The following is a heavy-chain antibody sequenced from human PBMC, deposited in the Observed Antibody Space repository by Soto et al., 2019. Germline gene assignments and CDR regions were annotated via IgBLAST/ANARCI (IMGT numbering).Heavy chain of an antibody. CDR3: ARGRQQLARSNYYYYYMDV. CDR1: GGSFSGYY. D-gene: IGHD6-13*01. V-gene: IGHV4-34*01. Sequence: SLTCAVYGGSFSGYYWSWIRQPPGKGLEWIGEINHSGSTNYNPSLKSRVTISVDTSKNQFSLKLSSVTAADTAVYYCARGRQQLARSNYYYYYMDVWGKGTTVTVSS. J-gene: IGHJ6*03. CDR2: INHSGST.